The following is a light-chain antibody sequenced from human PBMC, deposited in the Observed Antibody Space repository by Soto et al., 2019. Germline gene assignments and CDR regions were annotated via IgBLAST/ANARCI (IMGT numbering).Light chain of an antibody. CDR1: SSDVGSYNL. Sequence: QSALTQPASVSGSPGQSITISCTGTSSDVGSYNLVSWYQQHPGKAPKLMIYEGSKRPSGVSNRFSGSKSGNTASLTISGLQAEDEADYYCCSYAPSDVVFGGGPKVTVL. V-gene: IGLV2-23*01. CDR2: EGS. CDR3: CSYAPSDVV. J-gene: IGLJ2*01.